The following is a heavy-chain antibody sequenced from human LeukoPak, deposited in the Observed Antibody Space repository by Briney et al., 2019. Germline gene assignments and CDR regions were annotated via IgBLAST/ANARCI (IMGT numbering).Heavy chain of an antibody. CDR3: ARFPATLQLERPYYYYGMDV. V-gene: IGHV4-59*01. Sequence: SETLSLTCTVSGGSISSYYWSWIRQPPGKGLEWIGYIYYSGSTNYNPSLKSRVTISVDTSKNQFSLKLSSVTAADTAVYYCARFPATLQLERPYYYYGMDVWGQGTTVTVSS. CDR1: GGSISSYY. J-gene: IGHJ6*02. CDR2: IYYSGST. D-gene: IGHD1-1*01.